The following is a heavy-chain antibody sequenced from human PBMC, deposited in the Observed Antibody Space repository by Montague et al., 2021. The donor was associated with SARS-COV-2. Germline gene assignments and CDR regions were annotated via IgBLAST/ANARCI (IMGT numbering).Heavy chain of an antibody. V-gene: IGHV3-30*04. CDR2: ISYDGSNK. D-gene: IGHD1-26*01. CDR1: GFTFSSYA. Sequence: SLRLSFSASGFTFSSYAMHWVRQAPGKGLEWVAVISYDGSNKYYADSVKGRFTISRDNSKNTLYLQMNSLRAEDTAVYYCARAYSGSYLSAFDIWGQGTMVTVSS. J-gene: IGHJ3*02. CDR3: ARAYSGSYLSAFDI.